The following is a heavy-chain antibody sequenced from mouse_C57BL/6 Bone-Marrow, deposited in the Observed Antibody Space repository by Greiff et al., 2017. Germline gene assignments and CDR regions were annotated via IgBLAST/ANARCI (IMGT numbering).Heavy chain of an antibody. CDR1: GYTFTSYW. CDR3: ACDCYGSRPWFAY. D-gene: IGHD1-1*01. V-gene: IGHV1-7*01. J-gene: IGHJ3*01. CDR2: INPSSGYT. Sequence: QVQLQQPGAELVKPGASVKLSCKASGYTFTSYWMHWVKQRPGQGLEWIGDINPSSGYTKYNQKFKDKATLTADKSSSTAYMQLSSLTYEDSAVYYCACDCYGSRPWFAYWGQGALVTVSA.